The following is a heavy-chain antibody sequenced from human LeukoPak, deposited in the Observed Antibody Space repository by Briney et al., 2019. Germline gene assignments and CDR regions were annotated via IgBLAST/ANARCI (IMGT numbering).Heavy chain of an antibody. D-gene: IGHD3-3*01. V-gene: IGHV1-18*01. CDR3: ARVDHYDFWSGYFYYYYYMDV. CDR1: GYTFTSYG. J-gene: IGHJ6*03. CDR2: ISAYNGNT. Sequence: ASVKVSCKASGYTFTSYGISWVRQAPGQGLEWMGWISAYNGNTNYAQKLQGRVTMTTDTSTSTAYMELRSLGSDDTAVYYCARVDHYDFWSGYFYYYYYMDVWGKGTTVTVSS.